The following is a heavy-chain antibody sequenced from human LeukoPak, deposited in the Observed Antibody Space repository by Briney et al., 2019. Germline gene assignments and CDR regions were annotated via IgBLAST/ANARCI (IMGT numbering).Heavy chain of an antibody. CDR1: GGSIDSGDYY. Sequence: SETLSLTCTVSGGSIDSGDYYSGWVRQPPGKGLECIASIHYTGSTYYDPSLKSRVTLSVDTSKNQFSPNLYSVTAAETAIYYCARHPIERSLGGVPDWFDPWGQGTLVTVSS. CDR2: IHYTGST. CDR3: ARHPIERSLGGVPDWFDP. V-gene: IGHV4-39*07. J-gene: IGHJ5*02. D-gene: IGHD3-3*01.